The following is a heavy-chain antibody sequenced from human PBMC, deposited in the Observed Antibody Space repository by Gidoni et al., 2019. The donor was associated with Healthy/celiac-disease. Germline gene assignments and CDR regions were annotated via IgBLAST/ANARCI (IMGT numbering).Heavy chain of an antibody. V-gene: IGHV1-8*01. D-gene: IGHD4-17*01. CDR1: GDTFTSYD. CDR2: MNPNSGNT. CDR3: ASHTTVTTGDYFDY. Sequence: QVQLVQSGAEVQKPGASVKVSGKAHGDTFTSYDINWVRQATGQGLEWMGWMNPNSGNTGYAQKFQGRVTMTRNTSISTAYMELSSLRSEDTAVYYCASHTTVTTGDYFDYWGQGTLVTVSS. J-gene: IGHJ4*02.